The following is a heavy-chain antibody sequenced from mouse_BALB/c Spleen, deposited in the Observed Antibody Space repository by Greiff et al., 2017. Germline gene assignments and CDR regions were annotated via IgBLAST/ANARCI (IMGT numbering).Heavy chain of an antibody. Sequence: QVQLQQSGPGLVAPSQSLSITCTVSGFSLTSYGVHWVRQPPGKGLEWLGVIWAGGSTNYNSALMSRLSISKDNSKSQVFLKMNSLQTDDTAMYYCAREGDGNYYGFAYWGQGTLVTVSA. J-gene: IGHJ3*01. V-gene: IGHV2-9*02. D-gene: IGHD1-2*01. CDR3: AREGDGNYYGFAY. CDR1: GFSLTSYG. CDR2: IWAGGST.